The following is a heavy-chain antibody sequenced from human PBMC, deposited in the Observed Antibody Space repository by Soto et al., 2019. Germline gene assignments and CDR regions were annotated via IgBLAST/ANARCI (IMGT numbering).Heavy chain of an antibody. J-gene: IGHJ5*02. D-gene: IGHD6-19*01. V-gene: IGHV1-18*01. CDR1: GYTFTSYG. Sequence: QVQLVQSGAEEKKPGASVKVSCKASGYTFTSYGISWVRQAPGQGLEWMGWISAYNGNTNYVQKLQGRVTMTTDTSTSTAYMELRSLRSDDTAVYYCARFGADSSGWYRGGDWFDPWGQGTLVTVSS. CDR2: ISAYNGNT. CDR3: ARFGADSSGWYRGGDWFDP.